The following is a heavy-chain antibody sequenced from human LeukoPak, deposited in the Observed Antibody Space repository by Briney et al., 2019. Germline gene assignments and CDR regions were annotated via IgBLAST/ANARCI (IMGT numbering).Heavy chain of an antibody. CDR1: GFDFSSNW. V-gene: IGHV3-74*01. Sequence: GGSLRLSCAASGFDFSSNWMHWVRHAPGQGLVWVSRIKGDGISTNYADSVKGRFTISRDNAKNSLYLQMNSLRAEDTAVYYCASQGVGIFDYWGQGTLVTVSS. CDR3: ASQGVGIFDY. J-gene: IGHJ4*02. D-gene: IGHD6-13*01. CDR2: IKGDGIST.